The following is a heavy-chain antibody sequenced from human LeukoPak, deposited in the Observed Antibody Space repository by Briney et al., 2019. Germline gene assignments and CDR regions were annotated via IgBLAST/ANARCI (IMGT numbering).Heavy chain of an antibody. Sequence: PGGSLRLSCAASGFTFSSYAMPWVRQAPGKGLEWVAVISYDGSNRYYADSVKGRFTISRDNSKNTLYLQMNSLGAEDTAVYYCARGSYYYDSSGYPDFDYWAQGTLVTVSS. V-gene: IGHV3-30-3*01. CDR3: ARGSYYYDSSGYPDFDY. CDR1: GFTFSSYA. CDR2: ISYDGSNR. D-gene: IGHD3-22*01. J-gene: IGHJ4*02.